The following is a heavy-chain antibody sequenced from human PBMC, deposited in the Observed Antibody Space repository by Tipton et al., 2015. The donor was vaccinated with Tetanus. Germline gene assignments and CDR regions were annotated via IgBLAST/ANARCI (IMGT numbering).Heavy chain of an antibody. CDR2: IYYSGST. CDR1: GGSVSSGSYY. Sequence: TLSLTCTVSGGSVSSGSYYWSWIRQPPGKGLEWIGYIYYSGSTNYNPSLKSRVTISVDTSKNQFSLKLSSVTAADTAVYYCARAPGGEPTIFGVVGWYFDLWGRGTLVTVSS. CDR3: ARAPGGEPTIFGVVGWYFDL. J-gene: IGHJ2*01. V-gene: IGHV4-61*01. D-gene: IGHD3-3*01.